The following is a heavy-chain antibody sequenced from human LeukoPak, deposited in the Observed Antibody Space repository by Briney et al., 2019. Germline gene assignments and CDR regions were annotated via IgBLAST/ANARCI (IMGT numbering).Heavy chain of an antibody. Sequence: PGGSLRLSFAASGFTFSNAWMSWVRQAPGKGLEWVGRIKSKTDGGTTDYAAPVKGRFTISRDDSKNTLYLQMNSLKTEDTAVYYCTTELWFGEFPKYYLDYWGQGTLVTVSS. J-gene: IGHJ4*02. V-gene: IGHV3-15*01. CDR3: TTELWFGEFPKYYLDY. D-gene: IGHD3-10*01. CDR2: IKSKTDGGTT. CDR1: GFTFSNAW.